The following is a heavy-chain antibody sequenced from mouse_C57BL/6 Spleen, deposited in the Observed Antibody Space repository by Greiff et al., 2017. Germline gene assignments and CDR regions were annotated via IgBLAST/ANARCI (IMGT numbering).Heavy chain of an antibody. Sequence: EVNVVESGGGLVQPGGSLTLSCAASGFTFSDYGMAWVRQAPRKGPEWVAFISNLANSIYYADTVTGRFTISRENAKNTLYLEMSSLRSEDTAMYYCARHNWDAMDYWGQGTSVTVSS. J-gene: IGHJ4*01. CDR3: ARHNWDAMDY. V-gene: IGHV5-15*01. CDR1: GFTFSDYG. CDR2: ISNLANSI. D-gene: IGHD4-1*01.